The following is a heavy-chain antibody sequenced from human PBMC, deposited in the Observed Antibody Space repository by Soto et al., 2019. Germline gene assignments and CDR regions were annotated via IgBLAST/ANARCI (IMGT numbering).Heavy chain of an antibody. V-gene: IGHV3-15*07. J-gene: IGHJ6*02. CDR1: GFTFSNAW. Sequence: GGSLRLSCAASGFTFSNAWMNWVRQAPGKGLEWVGRIKSKTDGGTTDYAAPVKGRFTISRDDSKNTLYLQMNSLKTEDTAVYYCTTDRVGITIFGVVIMPIVALLYYYYGMDVWGQGTTVTVSS. CDR2: IKSKTDGGTT. D-gene: IGHD3-3*01. CDR3: TTDRVGITIFGVVIMPIVALLYYYYGMDV.